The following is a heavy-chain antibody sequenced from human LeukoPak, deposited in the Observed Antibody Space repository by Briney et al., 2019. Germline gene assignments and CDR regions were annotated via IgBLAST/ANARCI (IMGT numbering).Heavy chain of an antibody. Sequence: GGSLRLSCAASGFTFDDYAMHWVRQAPGKGLEWVSGISWNSGSIGYADSVKGRFTISRDNAKNSLYLQMNSLRAEDTALYYCAKAPNRYSSGWLTFDYWGQGTLVTVSS. CDR3: AKAPNRYSSGWLTFDY. CDR1: GFTFDDYA. D-gene: IGHD6-19*01. V-gene: IGHV3-9*01. CDR2: ISWNSGSI. J-gene: IGHJ4*02.